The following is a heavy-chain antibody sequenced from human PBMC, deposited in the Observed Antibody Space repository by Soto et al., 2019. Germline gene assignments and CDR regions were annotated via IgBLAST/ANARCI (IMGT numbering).Heavy chain of an antibody. D-gene: IGHD5-18*01. CDR3: ARAHYGYTGYSYGNAV. J-gene: IGHJ6*02. CDR2: IGTAGDP. V-gene: IGHV3-13*05. CDR1: GFTFSSYD. Sequence: PGGSLRLSCAASGFTFSSYDMHWVRQATGKGLEWVSAIGTAGDPYYPGSVKGRFTISRENAKNSLYLQMNSLRAGDTAVYYCARAHYGYTGYSYGNAVSRQGTTATVS.